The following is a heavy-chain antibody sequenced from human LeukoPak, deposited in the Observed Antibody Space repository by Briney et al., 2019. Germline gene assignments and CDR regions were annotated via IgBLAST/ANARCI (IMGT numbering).Heavy chain of an antibody. Sequence: SETLSLTCSVSGDSISRSSYYWGWIRQPPGEGLEWIGTIYYDGSTYHNPFLKSRVTISVDASKNQFSLKLRSVTAADTAVYYCTRDSQLEWFYSWGQGTLVTVSS. V-gene: IGHV4-39*07. CDR3: TRDSQLEWFYS. J-gene: IGHJ5*01. CDR1: GDSISRSSYY. D-gene: IGHD3-10*01. CDR2: IYYDGST.